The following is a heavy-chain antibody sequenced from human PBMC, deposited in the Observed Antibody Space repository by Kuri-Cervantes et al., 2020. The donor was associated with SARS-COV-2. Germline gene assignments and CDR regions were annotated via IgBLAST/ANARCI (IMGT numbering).Heavy chain of an antibody. J-gene: IGHJ4*02. Sequence: GESLKISCAASGFTFSSYGMHWVRQAPGKGLEWVAVISYDGSNKYYADSVKGRFTISRDNSKNTLYLQMNSLRAEDTAVYYCARDFPEYQLPFDTHADYWGQGTLVTVSS. CDR3: ARDFPEYQLPFDTHADY. CDR1: GFTFSSYG. CDR2: ISYDGSNK. D-gene: IGHD2-2*01. V-gene: IGHV3-30*03.